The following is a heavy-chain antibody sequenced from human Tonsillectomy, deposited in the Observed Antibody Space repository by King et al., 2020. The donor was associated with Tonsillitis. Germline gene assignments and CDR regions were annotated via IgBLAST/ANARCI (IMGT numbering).Heavy chain of an antibody. CDR1: GYTFSDYY. D-gene: IGHD1-26*01. J-gene: IGHJ4*02. CDR2: INPNRGDT. CDR3: ARVKWVSGSHYMDF. Sequence: VQLVQSGAEVKKPGASVKVTCKASGYTFSDYYIHWVRQAPGQGFEWMGWINPNRGDTNFAQKFQGRVTLTRDTSITTAYMEMDSLTSEDTAVYYCARVKWVSGSHYMDFWGQGTLVTVSS. V-gene: IGHV1-2*02.